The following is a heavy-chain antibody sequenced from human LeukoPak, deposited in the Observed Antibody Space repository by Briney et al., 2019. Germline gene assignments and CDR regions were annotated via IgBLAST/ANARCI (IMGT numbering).Heavy chain of an antibody. J-gene: IGHJ4*02. Sequence: TGGSLRLSCAASGFTFSGYSMNWVRKAPGKGLEWVPSISSSSTYIDYADSVKGRFTISRDNAKNSLYLQMNSLRGEDTAVYYCARAEAVAGHFDYWGQGTLVTASS. CDR1: GFTFSGYS. D-gene: IGHD6-19*01. V-gene: IGHV3-21*01. CDR3: ARAEAVAGHFDY. CDR2: ISSSSTYI.